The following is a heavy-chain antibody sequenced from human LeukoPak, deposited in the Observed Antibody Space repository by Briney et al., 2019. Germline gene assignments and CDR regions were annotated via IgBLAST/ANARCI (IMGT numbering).Heavy chain of an antibody. CDR1: GGTFSSYA. V-gene: IGHV1-69*01. D-gene: IGHD3-3*01. Sequence: SVKVSCKASGGTFSSYAISWVRQAPGQGLEWMGGIIPIFGTANYAQKFQGRVTITADESTSTAYMELSSLRSEDTAVYYCARGGITIFGVVTYYYYMDVWGKGTTVTVSS. CDR2: IIPIFGTA. CDR3: ARGGITIFGVVTYYYYMDV. J-gene: IGHJ6*03.